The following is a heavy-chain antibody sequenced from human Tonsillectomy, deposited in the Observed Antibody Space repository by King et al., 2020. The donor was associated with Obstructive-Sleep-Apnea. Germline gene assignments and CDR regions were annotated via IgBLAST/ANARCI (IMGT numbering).Heavy chain of an antibody. CDR3: ARVVVDSSGLLGNWFDP. J-gene: IGHJ5*02. V-gene: IGHV4-61*01. D-gene: IGHD3-22*01. CDR2: IYYSGST. Sequence: VQLQESGPGLVKPSETLSLTCTVSGGSVSSGSYYWSWIRQPPGKGLECIGYIYYSGSTNYNPSLKSRVTISVDTSKNQFSLKLGSVTAADTAVYYCARVVVDSSGLLGNWFDPWGQGTLVTVSS. CDR1: GGSVSSGSYY.